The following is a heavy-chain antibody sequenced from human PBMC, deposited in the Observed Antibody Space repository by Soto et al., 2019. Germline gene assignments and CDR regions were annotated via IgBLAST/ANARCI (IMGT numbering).Heavy chain of an antibody. Sequence: ASVKVSSEASGGTFSSYTISWVRQAPGQRLEWMGWINAGNGDTKYSENCQGRVTITRDTSASTVYLDLSSLSSEDTAFYFCAKSGHSGFYYYCGQGTLVTGSS. CDR1: GGTFSSYT. CDR2: INAGNGDT. CDR3: AKSGHSGFYYY. V-gene: IGHV1-3*01. J-gene: IGHJ4*02. D-gene: IGHD3-22*01.